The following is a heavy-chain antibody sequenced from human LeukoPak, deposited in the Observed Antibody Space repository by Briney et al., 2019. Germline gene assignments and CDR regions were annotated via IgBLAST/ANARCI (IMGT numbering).Heavy chain of an antibody. V-gene: IGHV3-30*02. CDR3: AKDSPLPAAISLDV. CDR2: IQYDGSNK. D-gene: IGHD2-2*01. CDR1: GFTFSSYG. Sequence: GGSLRLSCAASGFTFSSYGMHWVRQAPGKGLEWVAFIQYDGSNKYYADSVKGRFTISRDNSKNTLYLQMNSLRAEDTAVYYCAKDSPLPAAISLDVWGKGTTVTISS. J-gene: IGHJ6*04.